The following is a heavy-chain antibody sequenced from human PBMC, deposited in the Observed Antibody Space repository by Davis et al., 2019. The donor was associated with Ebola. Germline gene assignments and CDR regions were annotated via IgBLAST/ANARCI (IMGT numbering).Heavy chain of an antibody. Sequence: GESLKISCAASGFSFSSYRMNWVRQAPGKGLEWVSYISSSSPTIYFADSVKGRFTISRDNAKDSLYLQMNSLRDEDTAVYYCARSDWNYPQLFDPWGQGTLVTVSS. CDR3: ARSDWNYPQLFDP. CDR2: ISSSSPTI. D-gene: IGHD1-7*01. CDR1: GFSFSSYR. V-gene: IGHV3-48*02. J-gene: IGHJ5*02.